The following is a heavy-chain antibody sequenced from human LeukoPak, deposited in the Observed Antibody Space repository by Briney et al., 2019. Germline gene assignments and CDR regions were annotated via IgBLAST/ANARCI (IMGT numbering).Heavy chain of an antibody. CDR2: IYHSGST. CDR1: GGSTSSGGYY. J-gene: IGHJ4*02. D-gene: IGHD6-19*01. CDR3: AREGSGSTAYFDY. V-gene: IGHV4-30-2*01. Sequence: SETLSLTCTVSGGSTSSGGYYWSWIRQPPGKGLEWIGYIYHSGSTYYNPSLKSRVTISVDRSKNQFSLKLSSVTAADTAVYYCAREGSGSTAYFDYWGQGTLVTVSS.